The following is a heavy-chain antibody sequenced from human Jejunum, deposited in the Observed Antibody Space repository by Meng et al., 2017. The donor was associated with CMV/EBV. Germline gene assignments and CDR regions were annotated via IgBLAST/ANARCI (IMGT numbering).Heavy chain of an antibody. CDR1: GYSISSGYN. V-gene: IGHV4-38-2*02. Sequence: TCTVSGYSISSGYNWDWIRQPPGKGLEWIGSIYHSGNNIYNPSLKSRVTISVDTSKNQFSLKLSSVTAADTAVYYCARHSATVGDYWGQGTLVTVSS. CDR2: IYHSGNN. D-gene: IGHD3-10*01. J-gene: IGHJ4*02. CDR3: ARHSATVGDY.